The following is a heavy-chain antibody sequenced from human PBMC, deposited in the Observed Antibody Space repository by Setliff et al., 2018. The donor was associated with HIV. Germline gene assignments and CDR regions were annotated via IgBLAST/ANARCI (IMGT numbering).Heavy chain of an antibody. Sequence: GASVKVSCKSSGHTLSGYFIHWVRQAPGQGPEWMGWISPHSGATNYAQKSQGRVTLTRDASITTAYMELNSLRSDDTAMYYCARDRLYCSRGSCYPNWFDSWGQGTRVTVSS. CDR2: ISPHSGAT. D-gene: IGHD2-15*01. J-gene: IGHJ5*01. CDR3: ARDRLYCSRGSCYPNWFDS. V-gene: IGHV1-2*02. CDR1: GHTLSGYF.